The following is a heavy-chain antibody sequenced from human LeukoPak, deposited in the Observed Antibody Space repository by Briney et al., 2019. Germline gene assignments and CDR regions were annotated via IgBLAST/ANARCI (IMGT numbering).Heavy chain of an antibody. V-gene: IGHV1-18*01. CDR1: GYTFTSYG. CDR2: ISAYNGNT. J-gene: IGHJ4*02. Sequence: ASVKVSCKASGYTFTSYGISWVRQAPGQGLEWMGWISAYNGNTNYAQKLQGRATMTTDTSTSTAYMELRSLRSDDTAVYYCARCFDFDCSSTSCYDGCRDYWGQGTLVTVSS. D-gene: IGHD2-2*01. CDR3: ARCFDFDCSSTSCYDGCRDY.